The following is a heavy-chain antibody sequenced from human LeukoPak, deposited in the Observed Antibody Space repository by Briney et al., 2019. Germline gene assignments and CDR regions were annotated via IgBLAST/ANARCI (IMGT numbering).Heavy chain of an antibody. D-gene: IGHD3-10*01. CDR3: ARLKPVLSVRGVPYYGMDV. CDR1: GYTFTSYY. V-gene: IGHV1-46*01. J-gene: IGHJ6*02. Sequence: GASVKVPCKASGYTFTSYYMHWVRQAPGQGLEWMGIINPSGGSTSYAQKFQGRVTMTRDTSTSTVYMELSSLRSEDTAVYYCARLKPVLSVRGVPYYGMDVWGQGTTVTVSS. CDR2: INPSGGST.